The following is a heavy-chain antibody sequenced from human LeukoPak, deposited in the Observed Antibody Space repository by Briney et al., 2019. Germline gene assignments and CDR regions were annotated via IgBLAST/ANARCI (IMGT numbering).Heavy chain of an antibody. CDR1: GYSISSGYY. CDR2: IYYSGST. J-gene: IGHJ2*01. D-gene: IGHD3-10*01. Sequence: PSEALSLTCAVSGYSISSGYYWGWIRQPPGKGLEWIGSIYYSGSTNSNPSLKSRVTLSVDTSKNQFSLKLSSVTAADTAVYYCARYGPHYYFDLWGRGTLVTVSS. CDR3: ARYGPHYYFDL. V-gene: IGHV4-38-2*01.